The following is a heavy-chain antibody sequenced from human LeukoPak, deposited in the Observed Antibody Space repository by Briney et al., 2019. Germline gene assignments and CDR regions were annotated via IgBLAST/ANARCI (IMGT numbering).Heavy chain of an antibody. V-gene: IGHV3-7*01. Sequence: GGSLRLSCAASGFTFSSYGTHWVRQAPGKGLEWVANIKQDGSEKYYVDSVKGRFTISRDNAKNSLYLQMNSLRAEDTAVYYCARVDCSSTSCSNYYYYGMDVWGQGTTVTVSS. CDR3: ARVDCSSTSCSNYYYYGMDV. CDR1: GFTFSSYG. D-gene: IGHD2-2*01. CDR2: IKQDGSEK. J-gene: IGHJ6*02.